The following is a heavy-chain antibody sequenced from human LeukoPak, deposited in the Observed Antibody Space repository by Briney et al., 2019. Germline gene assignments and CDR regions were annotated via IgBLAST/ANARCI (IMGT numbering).Heavy chain of an antibody. V-gene: IGHV1-18*01. D-gene: IGHD1-26*01. J-gene: IGHJ4*02. CDR3: ARGGVFYPFDS. CDR2: ISVYNGNT. CDR1: GYTFTSYG. Sequence: ASVTVSCKASGYTFTSYGISWVRQAPGQGLEWMGWISVYNGNTGYAQKLQGRVTMTTDTSTSTAYMELRSLRSDDTAVYHCARGGVFYPFDSWGQGTLVTVSS.